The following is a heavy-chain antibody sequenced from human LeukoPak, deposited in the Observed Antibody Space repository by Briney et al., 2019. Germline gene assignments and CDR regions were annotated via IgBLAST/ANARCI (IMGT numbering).Heavy chain of an antibody. CDR1: GYTFTSYG. D-gene: IGHD3-3*01. V-gene: IGHV1-18*01. CDR3: ARDELSTDYDFWSGYYTGAWFDP. CDR2: ISAYNGNT. Sequence: GASVKVSCKASGYTFTSYGISWVRQAPGQGLEWMGWISAYNGNTNYAQKLQGRVTMTTDTSTSTAYMELRSLRSDDTAVYYCARDELSTDYDFWSGYYTGAWFDPWGQGTLVTVSS. J-gene: IGHJ5*02.